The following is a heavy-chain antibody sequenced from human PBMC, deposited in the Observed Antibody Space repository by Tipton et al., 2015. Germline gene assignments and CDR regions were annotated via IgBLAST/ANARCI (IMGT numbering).Heavy chain of an antibody. D-gene: IGHD3-9*01. CDR3: ACQDYDSLTRDYQTVDY. V-gene: IGHV5-51*01. CDR1: GYSFTSYW. CDR2: IYPGDSDT. J-gene: IGHJ4*02. Sequence: QLVQSGAEVKKPGESLKISCKGSGYSFTSYWIGWVRQMPGKGLEWMGIIYPGDSDTRYSPSFQGQVTMSRDTSKNQFSLKLTSVTAADTAVYYCACQDYDSLTRDYQTVDYWGQGTLVTVSS.